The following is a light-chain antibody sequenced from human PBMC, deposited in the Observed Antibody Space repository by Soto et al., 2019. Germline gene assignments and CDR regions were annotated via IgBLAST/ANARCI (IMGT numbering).Light chain of an antibody. CDR3: SSYTSTTRL. V-gene: IGLV2-14*01. CDR1: SSDIGSNNY. CDR2: EVS. J-gene: IGLJ3*02. Sequence: QSALTQPASVSGSLGQSITISCTGTSSDIGSNNYVSWFQQRPGKAPTLIIYEVSNRPSEVSNHCSGSKSGNTASLTISGILPEDEAEYYCSSYTSTTRLFGGGTKLTVL.